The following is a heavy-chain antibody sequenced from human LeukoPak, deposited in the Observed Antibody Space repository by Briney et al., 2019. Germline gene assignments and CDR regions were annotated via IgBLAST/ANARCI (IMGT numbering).Heavy chain of an antibody. CDR1: GFTFSSHA. J-gene: IGHJ4*02. CDR3: VREAAGSLDY. D-gene: IGHD3-10*01. V-gene: IGHV3-30-3*01. Sequence: PGGSLRLSCAASGFTFSSHAMHWVRQAPGKGLEWVAVISYDGSNKYYADSVKGRFTISRDNSKNTLYLQMNSLRAEDTAVFYCVREAAGSLDYWGQGTLVTVSS. CDR2: ISYDGSNK.